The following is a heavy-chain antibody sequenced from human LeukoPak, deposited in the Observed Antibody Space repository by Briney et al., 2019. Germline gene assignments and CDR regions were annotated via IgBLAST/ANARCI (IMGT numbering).Heavy chain of an antibody. D-gene: IGHD3-22*01. J-gene: IGHJ4*02. CDR1: GGTFSSYA. CDR3: ATYYYDSSGYSDY. V-gene: IGHV1-69*04. CDR2: IIPILGIA. Sequence: SVKVSCKASGGTFSSYAISWVRQAPGQGLEWMGRIIPILGIANYAQKFQGRVTITADKSTSTAYMELSSLRSEDTAVYYCATYYYDSSGYSDYWGQGTLVTVSS.